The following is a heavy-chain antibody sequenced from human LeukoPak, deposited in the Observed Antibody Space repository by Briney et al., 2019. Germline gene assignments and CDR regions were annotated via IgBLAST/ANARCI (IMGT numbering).Heavy chain of an antibody. D-gene: IGHD6-13*01. Sequence: GGSLRLSCAASGFTFSSYWMSWVRQAPGKGLEWVANIKQDGSEKYYVDSVKGRFTISRDNAKNSLYLQMNSLRAEDAAVYYCARDPIAAAGRYYYYYGMDVWGQGTTVTVSS. CDR1: GFTFSSYW. CDR2: IKQDGSEK. V-gene: IGHV3-7*01. CDR3: ARDPIAAAGRYYYYYGMDV. J-gene: IGHJ6*02.